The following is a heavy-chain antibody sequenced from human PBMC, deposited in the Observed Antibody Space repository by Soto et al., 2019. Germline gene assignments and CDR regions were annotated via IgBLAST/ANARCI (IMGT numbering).Heavy chain of an antibody. D-gene: IGHD2-15*01. CDR2: TYYRSKWYN. J-gene: IGHJ4*02. Sequence: SQTLSLTFAISGDSVSSNSAAWNWIRQSPSRVLEWLGRTYYRSKWYNDYAVSVKSRITINPDTSKNQFSLQLNSVTPEDTAVYYCARDLAWYCSGGSCSTYYFDYWGQGTLVPLSS. CDR3: ARDLAWYCSGGSCSTYYFDY. CDR1: GDSVSSNSAA. V-gene: IGHV6-1*01.